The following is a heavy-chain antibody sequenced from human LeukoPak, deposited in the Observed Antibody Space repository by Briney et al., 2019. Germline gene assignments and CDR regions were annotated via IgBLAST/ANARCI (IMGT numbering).Heavy chain of an antibody. CDR3: AKGIWFGDQLFNI. CDR2: ISGSGGST. Sequence: SGGSLRLSCAASGFTFSSYAMSWVRQAPEKGLEWVSAISGSGGSTYYADSVKGRFTISRDNSKNTLYLQMNSLRAEDTAVYYCAKGIWFGDQLFNIWGQGTMVTVSS. J-gene: IGHJ3*02. CDR1: GFTFSSYA. V-gene: IGHV3-23*01. D-gene: IGHD3-10*01.